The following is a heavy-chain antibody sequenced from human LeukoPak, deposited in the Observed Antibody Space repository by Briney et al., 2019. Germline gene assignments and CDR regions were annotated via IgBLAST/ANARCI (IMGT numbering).Heavy chain of an antibody. CDR1: GFTFSRYW. Sequence: PGGSLRLSCAVSGFTFSRYWMSWVRQAPGEGPEWVANIKQDGREEYYVDSVKGRFTISRDNAMESLYLQMNSLRAEDTAVYYCARGPLGYCSTGSCAFDVWGQGTMVIVSS. D-gene: IGHD2-15*01. V-gene: IGHV3-7*01. CDR2: IKQDGREE. J-gene: IGHJ3*01. CDR3: ARGPLGYCSTGSCAFDV.